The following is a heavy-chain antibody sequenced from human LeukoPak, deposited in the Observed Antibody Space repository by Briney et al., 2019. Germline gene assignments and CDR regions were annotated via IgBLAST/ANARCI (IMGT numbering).Heavy chain of an antibody. Sequence: SQTLSLTCTVSGGSISSGSFYWSWIRQTAGKGLEWIGRIYPSGDSQYSPSFRSRATISLDTRNQFSLKLSSVTAADTAVYFCARGYDRNGYQSRGFDYWGQGALVYVSS. D-gene: IGHD3-22*01. CDR2: IYPSGDS. J-gene: IGHJ4*02. CDR1: GGSISSGSFY. CDR3: ARGYDRNGYQSRGFDY. V-gene: IGHV4-61*02.